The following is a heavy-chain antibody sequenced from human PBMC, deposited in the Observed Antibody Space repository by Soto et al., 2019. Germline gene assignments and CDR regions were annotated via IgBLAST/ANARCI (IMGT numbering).Heavy chain of an antibody. CDR2: ISANSGNT. CDR3: ARVDQYGSGSYYVDY. Sequence: GASVKVSCKASGYTFTDYYMHWVRQAPGQGLEWMGWISANSGNTNYAQKFQDWVTMTRDTSTSTAYMELRSLRSDDTAVYYCARVDQYGSGSYYVDYWGQGTLVTVSS. V-gene: IGHV1-2*04. D-gene: IGHD3-10*01. J-gene: IGHJ4*02. CDR1: GYTFTDYY.